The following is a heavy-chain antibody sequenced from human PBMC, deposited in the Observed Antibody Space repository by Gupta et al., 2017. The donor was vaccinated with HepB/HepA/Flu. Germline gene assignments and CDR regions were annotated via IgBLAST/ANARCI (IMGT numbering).Heavy chain of an antibody. D-gene: IGHD1-1*01. CDR3: LIIEGGGGTY. Sequence: QVQLVQSGTEVKKPGASVKVPCKASGYTFTVYYMHWVRQAPGQGLEWLGWVNPGSGGTNYAQNLQGRVTMTADTSINIAYMELSSLRSDDTAFYYCLIIEGGGGTYWGQGPLVTVSS. CDR1: GYTFTVYY. V-gene: IGHV1-2*02. J-gene: IGHJ4*02. CDR2: VNPGSGGT.